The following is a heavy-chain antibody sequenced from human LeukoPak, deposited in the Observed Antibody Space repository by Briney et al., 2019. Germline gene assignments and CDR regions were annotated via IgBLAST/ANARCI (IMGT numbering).Heavy chain of an antibody. D-gene: IGHD1-26*01. Sequence: GGSLRLSCAASGFTFSSYSMNWVRQAPGKGLEWVSSISSSSSYIYYADSVKGRFTISRDNSKNTLYLQMNSLRAEDTAVYYCAKDYRRGSYPRGDFDYWGQGTLVTVSS. CDR1: GFTFSSYS. CDR2: ISSSSSYI. V-gene: IGHV3-21*04. CDR3: AKDYRRGSYPRGDFDY. J-gene: IGHJ4*02.